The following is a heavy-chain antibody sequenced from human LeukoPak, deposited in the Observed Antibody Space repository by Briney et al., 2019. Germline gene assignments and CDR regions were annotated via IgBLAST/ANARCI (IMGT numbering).Heavy chain of an antibody. V-gene: IGHV1-18*01. D-gene: IGHD5-12*01. Sequence: ASVKVSCKASGYTFTSYGISWVRQAPGQGLEWMGWISAYNGNTNYAQKLQGRVTMTTDTSTSTAYMELRSLRSDDTAVYYCAGGRGSGYDFYYYMDVWGKGTTVTVSS. CDR3: AGGRGSGYDFYYYMDV. CDR1: GYTFTSYG. J-gene: IGHJ6*03. CDR2: ISAYNGNT.